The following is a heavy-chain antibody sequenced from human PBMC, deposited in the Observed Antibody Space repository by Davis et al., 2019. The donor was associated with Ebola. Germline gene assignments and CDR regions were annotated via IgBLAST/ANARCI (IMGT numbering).Heavy chain of an antibody. V-gene: IGHV3-23*01. D-gene: IGHD3-9*01. CDR2: ISGTGGST. CDR3: ARGDSILKYYDILTGYYEVGAFDI. Sequence: GESLKISCAASGFTFSSYAMSWVRQAPGKGLEWVSTISGTGGSTYYADSVKGRFTISRDNAKNTLYLQMNSLRAEDTAVYYCARGDSILKYYDILTGYYEVGAFDIWGQGTMVTVSS. CDR1: GFTFSSYA. J-gene: IGHJ3*02.